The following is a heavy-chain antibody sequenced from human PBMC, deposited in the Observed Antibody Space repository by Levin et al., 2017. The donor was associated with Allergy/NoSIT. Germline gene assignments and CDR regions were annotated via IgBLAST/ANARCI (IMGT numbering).Heavy chain of an antibody. CDR1: GFTSNIYV. Sequence: GGSLRLSCVASGFTSNIYVMRWVRQAPGKGLEWVSSITDDGGTYYGDSVKGRFTITRDNSKNTLYLQITSLRAEDTAVYYCAKSMTPTTRFGMDVWGTETTVTVSS. D-gene: IGHD4-11*01. CDR3: AKSMTPTTRFGMDV. CDR2: ITDDGGT. J-gene: IGHJ6*03. V-gene: IGHV3-23*01.